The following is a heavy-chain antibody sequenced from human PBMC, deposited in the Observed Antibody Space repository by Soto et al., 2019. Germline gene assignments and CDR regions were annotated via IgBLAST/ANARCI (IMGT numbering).Heavy chain of an antibody. J-gene: IGHJ6*02. CDR3: ARERLVGGMDV. CDR1: GFTFSSYD. V-gene: IGHV3-13*01. Sequence: LRLSCAASGFTFSSYDMHWVRQATGKGLEWVSAIGTAGDTCYPGSVKGRFTISRENAKNSLYLQMNSLRAGDTAVYYCARERLVGGMDVWGQGTTVTVSS. D-gene: IGHD2-15*01. CDR2: IGTAGDT.